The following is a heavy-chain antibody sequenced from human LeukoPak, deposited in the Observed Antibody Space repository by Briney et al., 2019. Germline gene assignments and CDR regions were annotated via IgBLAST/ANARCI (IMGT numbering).Heavy chain of an antibody. CDR1: GFTFSSYA. CDR2: ISGSGGST. Sequence: GGSLRLSCAASGFTFSSYAMSWVRQAPGKGLEWVSAISGSGGSTYYADSVKGRFTISRDNSKNTLYLQMNSLRAEDTAVYYCAKDLPTDCYGSGSYAHNYWGQGTLVTVSS. V-gene: IGHV3-23*01. CDR3: AKDLPTDCYGSGSYAHNY. D-gene: IGHD3-10*01. J-gene: IGHJ4*02.